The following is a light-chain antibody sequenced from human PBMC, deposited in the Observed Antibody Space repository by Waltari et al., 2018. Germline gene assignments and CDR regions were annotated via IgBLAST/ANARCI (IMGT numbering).Light chain of an antibody. J-gene: IGLJ2*01. CDR2: CNS. CDR1: SSNIGTNA. CDR3: SSWDNNRDGAVI. Sequence: QSVLTQPPSTSGTPGQRVTISCSGSSSNIGTNAVSWYQHLPGTAPRLPIYCNSPRPSGVPVRVSGSKSGTSASLAISGLQSEDEADYYCSSWDNNRDGAVIFGGGTKVTVL. V-gene: IGLV1-44*01.